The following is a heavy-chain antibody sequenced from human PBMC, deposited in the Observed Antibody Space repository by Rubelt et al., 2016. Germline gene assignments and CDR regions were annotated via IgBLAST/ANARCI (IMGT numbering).Heavy chain of an antibody. CDR2: INHSGST. CDR3: ARRGYSYGRGYFDY. J-gene: IGHJ4*02. V-gene: IGHV4-34*01. D-gene: IGHD5-18*01. Sequence: QVQLQQWGAGLLKPSETLSLTCAVYGGSFSGYYWSWIRQPPGKGLEWIGEINHSGSTNYNPSLKVRVTISVDTSKNQFSLKLSSVTAADTAVYYCARRGYSYGRGYFDYWGQGTLVTVSS. CDR1: GGSFSGYY.